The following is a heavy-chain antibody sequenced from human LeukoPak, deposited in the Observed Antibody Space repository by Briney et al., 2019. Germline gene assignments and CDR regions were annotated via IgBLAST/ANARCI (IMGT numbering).Heavy chain of an antibody. CDR1: GFTFSNFW. D-gene: IGHD1-1*01. CDR3: ARGDDFSGDH. J-gene: IGHJ4*02. Sequence: GSLRLSCAVSGFTFSNFWMSWVRQAPGRGLEWVANIHPEGNEKYHVESVKGRFIISRDNTKSLLFLQMNGLRVEDTAVYYCARGDDFSGDHWGRGTLVTVSS. V-gene: IGHV3-7*04. CDR2: IHPEGNEK.